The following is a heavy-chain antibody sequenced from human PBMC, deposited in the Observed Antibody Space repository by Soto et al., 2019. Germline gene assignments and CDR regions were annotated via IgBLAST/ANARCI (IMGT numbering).Heavy chain of an antibody. CDR1: GITSTTYA. CDR3: ARAISGYVT. V-gene: IGHV1-3*04. D-gene: IGHD5-12*01. Sequence: QVQLVQSGAEVKKPGASVKVSCKASGITSTTYAIHWVRQAPEQGLEWMGWINTGNGNTRYSQRFLGRVSLTTDTSASTASMDLSSLTSEDTAVYYCARAISGYVTWGQGTLITVSS. J-gene: IGHJ5*02. CDR2: INTGNGNT.